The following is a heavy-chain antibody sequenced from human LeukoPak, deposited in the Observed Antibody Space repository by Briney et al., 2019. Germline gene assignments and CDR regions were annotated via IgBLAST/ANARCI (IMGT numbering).Heavy chain of an antibody. V-gene: IGHV3-15*01. J-gene: IGHJ4*02. D-gene: IGHD1-26*01. CDR1: GFSFTNAW. Sequence: GGSLRLSCAASGFSFTNAWMTWVRQAPGQGLEWVGRIKTRTDGGTTDYAAPVKGRFTISRDDSQNTLYLQMNSLRTEDTGVYYCTTDLSGGCWGQGTLVTVSS. CDR2: IKTRTDGGTT. CDR3: TTDLSGGC.